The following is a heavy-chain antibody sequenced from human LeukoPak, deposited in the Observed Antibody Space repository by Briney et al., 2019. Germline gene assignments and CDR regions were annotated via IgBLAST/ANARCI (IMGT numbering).Heavy chain of an antibody. V-gene: IGHV3-23*01. CDR1: GSTFNNYA. CDR2: FSGSGGST. Sequence: GGSLRLSCAASGSTFNNYAMSWVRQAPGKGLEWVSAFSGSGGSTYYADSVKGRFTISRDNSKNTLYLQMNSLRAEDTAVYYCAKSSPPPLRYWGQGTLVTVSS. CDR3: AKSSPPPLRY. J-gene: IGHJ4*02.